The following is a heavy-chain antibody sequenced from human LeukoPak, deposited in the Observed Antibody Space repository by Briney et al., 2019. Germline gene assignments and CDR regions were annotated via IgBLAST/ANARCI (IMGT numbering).Heavy chain of an antibody. CDR3: WGPS. V-gene: IGHV3-7*03. Sequence: GGSLRLSCAASGFTFSNYAMSWVRQAPGKGLEWVANINQDGTEKYYGDSVKGRFTISRDNAKNSLYLQMNSLRAEDTAVYYCWGPSWGQGTLVTVSS. CDR2: INQDGTEK. D-gene: IGHD3-16*01. CDR1: GFTFSNYA. J-gene: IGHJ5*02.